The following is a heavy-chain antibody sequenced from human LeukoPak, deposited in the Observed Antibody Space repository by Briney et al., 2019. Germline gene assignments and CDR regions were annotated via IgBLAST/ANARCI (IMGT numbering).Heavy chain of an antibody. D-gene: IGHD4-17*01. CDR3: ATSLTTVTTPYYGMDV. Sequence: PGGSLRLSCAASGFTFSSYGMHWVRQAPGKGLEWVAVIWYDGSNKYYADSVKGRFTISRDNSKNTLYLQMNSLRAEDTAVYYCATSLTTVTTPYYGMDVWGQGTTVTISS. V-gene: IGHV3-33*01. CDR1: GFTFSSYG. J-gene: IGHJ6*02. CDR2: IWYDGSNK.